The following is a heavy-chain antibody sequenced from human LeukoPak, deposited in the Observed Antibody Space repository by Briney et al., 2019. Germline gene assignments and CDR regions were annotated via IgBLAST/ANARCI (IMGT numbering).Heavy chain of an antibody. Sequence: GASVKVSCKASGYSLTGYYMHWVRQAPGQGLEWMGWINPNSGGTKYAQKFQGRVTMTRDTSSSTAYMELSRLRSDDTAVYYCARDTAMVTYWFDPWGQGTLVTVSS. CDR1: GYSLTGYY. J-gene: IGHJ5*02. D-gene: IGHD5-18*01. CDR2: INPNSGGT. V-gene: IGHV1-2*02. CDR3: ARDTAMVTYWFDP.